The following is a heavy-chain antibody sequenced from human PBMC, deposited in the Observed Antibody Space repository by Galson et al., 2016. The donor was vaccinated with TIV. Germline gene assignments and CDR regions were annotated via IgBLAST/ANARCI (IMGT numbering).Heavy chain of an antibody. CDR3: PRASYDSSSPTRGGFDI. CDR1: GYTFTNYY. CDR2: IKPSDGGI. J-gene: IGHJ3*02. V-gene: IGHV1-46*01. D-gene: IGHD3-22*01. Sequence: SVKVSCKASGYTFTNYYMHWVRQAPGQGLEWMGVIKPSDGGIAYAQKFQDRVTMTRDTSTSTVYMALRSLGSEDTAGYYCPRASYDSSSPTRGGFDIWGQGTMVTVSS.